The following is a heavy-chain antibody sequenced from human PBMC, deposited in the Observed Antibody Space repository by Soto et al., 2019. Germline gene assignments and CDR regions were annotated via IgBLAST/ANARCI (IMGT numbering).Heavy chain of an antibody. CDR2: IYYSGST. J-gene: IGHJ5*02. V-gene: IGHV4-39*01. CDR1: GGSISSSSYY. Sequence: QLQLQESGPGLVKPSETLSLTCTVSGGSISSSSYYWGWIRQPPGKGLEWIGSIYYSGSTYYNPSLKIRVTISVDTSKNQFSLKLSSVTAADTAVYYCARVIVVVVAATPGLYNWFDPWGQGTLVTVSS. D-gene: IGHD2-15*01. CDR3: ARVIVVVVAATPGLYNWFDP.